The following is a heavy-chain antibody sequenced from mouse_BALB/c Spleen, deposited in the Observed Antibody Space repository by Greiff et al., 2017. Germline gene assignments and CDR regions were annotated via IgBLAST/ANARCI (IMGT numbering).Heavy chain of an antibody. CDR3: VRDRRDIYAMDY. CDR2: IWTGGGT. V-gene: IGHV2-9-2*01. Sequence: VKLVESGPGLVAPSQSLSITCTVSGFSLTSYDISWIRQPPGKGLEWLGVIWTGGGTNYNSAFMSRLSISKDNSKSQVFLKMNSLQTDDTAIYYCVRDRRDIYAMDYWGQGTSVTVSS. CDR1: GFSLTSYD. J-gene: IGHJ4*01. D-gene: IGHD3-3*01.